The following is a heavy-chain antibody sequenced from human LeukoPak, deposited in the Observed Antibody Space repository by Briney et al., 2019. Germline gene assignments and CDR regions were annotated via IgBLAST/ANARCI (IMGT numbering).Heavy chain of an antibody. J-gene: IGHJ4*02. CDR3: ARASFQRWLQLGGD. CDR1: GGSISSYY. CDR2: ISSSGGTI. Sequence: LSLTCTVSGGSISSYYWSWIRQPPGKGLEWVSYISSSGGTIYYADSVKGRFTISRDNAQNSLYLQMNSLRDEDTAVYYCARASFQRWLQLGGDWGQGTLVTVSS. V-gene: IGHV3-11*04. D-gene: IGHD5-24*01.